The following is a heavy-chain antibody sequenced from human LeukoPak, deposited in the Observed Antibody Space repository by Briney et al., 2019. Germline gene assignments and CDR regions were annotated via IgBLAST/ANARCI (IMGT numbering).Heavy chain of an antibody. CDR2: INTDGSST. CDR3: VRGRVATTLYYFDY. Sequence: GGSLRLSCAASGSTFNNYWMHWVRQAPGKGLVWVSRINTDGSSTSYADSVKGRFTISRDNAKNTLYLQMNSLRAEDTAMYYCVRGRVATTLYYFDYWGQGILVTVSP. CDR1: GSTFNNYW. D-gene: IGHD2-15*01. J-gene: IGHJ4*02. V-gene: IGHV3-74*01.